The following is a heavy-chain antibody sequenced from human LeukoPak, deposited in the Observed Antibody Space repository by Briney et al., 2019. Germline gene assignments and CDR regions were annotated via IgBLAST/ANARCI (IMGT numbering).Heavy chain of an antibody. CDR2: INAGNGNT. V-gene: IGHV1-3*01. D-gene: IGHD3-10*01. Sequence: ASVKVSCKASGYTFTSYAMHWVRQAPGQRLEWMGWINAGNGNTKYSQKFQGRVTITRDTSASTAYMELSSLRSEDTAVYYCARRTYYYGSGSSRPFDYWGRGTLVTVSS. CDR3: ARRTYYYGSGSSRPFDY. J-gene: IGHJ4*02. CDR1: GYTFTSYA.